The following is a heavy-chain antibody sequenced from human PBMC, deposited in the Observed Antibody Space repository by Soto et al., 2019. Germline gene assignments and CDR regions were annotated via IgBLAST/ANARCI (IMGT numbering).Heavy chain of an antibody. J-gene: IGHJ5*02. V-gene: IGHV1-8*01. CDR1: GYTFTSYD. CDR3: ARNTPTYNYYNILTGPDNNWFDP. D-gene: IGHD3-9*01. Sequence: GASVKVSCKASGYTFTSYDINWVRQATGQGLEWMGWMNPNSGNTGYAQKFQGRVTMTRNTSISTAYMELSGLRSEDTAVYYCARNTPTYNYYNILTGPDNNWFDPWGQGTLVTVSS. CDR2: MNPNSGNT.